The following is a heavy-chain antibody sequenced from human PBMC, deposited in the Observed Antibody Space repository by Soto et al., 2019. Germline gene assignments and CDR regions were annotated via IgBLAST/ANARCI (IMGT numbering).Heavy chain of an antibody. V-gene: IGHV1-46*01. D-gene: IGHD3-10*01. CDR1: GYTFTNFS. CDR2: INPSGETT. CDR3: ARNLYNGSGGSLWRGGWFDP. J-gene: IGHJ5*02. Sequence: ASVKVSCKASGYTFTNFSLHWVRQGPGQGLEWMGIINPSGETTTYAQKFRGRVTMTRDTSTDTVYMVLSSLRSEDTAVYYCARNLYNGSGGSLWRGGWFDPWGQGTLVTVSS.